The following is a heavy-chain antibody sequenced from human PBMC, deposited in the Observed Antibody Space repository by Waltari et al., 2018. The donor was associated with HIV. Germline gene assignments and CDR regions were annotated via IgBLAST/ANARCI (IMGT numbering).Heavy chain of an antibody. J-gene: IGHJ3*02. CDR3: ARDRGDGPDI. CDR2: ISYDGSNK. D-gene: IGHD3-10*01. Sequence: QVQLVESGGGVRQPGRSLRLSGAASGFTFSRHAMHGVLQAPGKGLEWVAVISYDGSNKYYADSVKGRFTISRDNSKNTLYLQMNSLRAEDTAVYYCARDRGDGPDIWGQGTMVTVSS. V-gene: IGHV3-30*01. CDR1: GFTFSRHA.